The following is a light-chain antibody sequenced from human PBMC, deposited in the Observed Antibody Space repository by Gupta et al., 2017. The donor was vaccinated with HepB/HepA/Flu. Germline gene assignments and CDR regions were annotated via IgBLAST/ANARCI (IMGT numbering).Light chain of an antibody. J-gene: IGKJ1*01. CDR1: QSISSY. CDR3: QQCDSNPWT. CDR2: AAS. Sequence: DIQMSQSPSSLSASVGDRVTITCGASQSISSYLNWYQQKPGKAPKLLIYAASSLQSGVPSRFSGSGSGTDFTLTISRLQPEDFATYYCQQCDSNPWTFGQGTKVEIK. V-gene: IGKV1-39*01.